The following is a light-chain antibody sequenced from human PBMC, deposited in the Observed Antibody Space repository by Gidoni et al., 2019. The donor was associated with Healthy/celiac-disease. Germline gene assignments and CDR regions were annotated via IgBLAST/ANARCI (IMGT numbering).Light chain of an antibody. V-gene: IGKV1-39*01. CDR3: QQGYNTPWT. CDR1: QTISSY. CDR2: AAS. Sequence: DIQMTQSPSSLSASVGDRVTITCQASQTISSYLNWYQQKPGKAPKLLIYAASSLESGVPSRFSGSGSGTDFTLTISSLQPEDFATYYCQQGYNTPWTFGQGTKVEIK. J-gene: IGKJ1*01.